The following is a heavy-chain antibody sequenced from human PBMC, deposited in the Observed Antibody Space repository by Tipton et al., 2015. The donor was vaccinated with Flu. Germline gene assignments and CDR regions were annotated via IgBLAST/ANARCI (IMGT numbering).Heavy chain of an antibody. V-gene: IGHV4-4*07. CDR1: GGSISSYY. Sequence: TLSLTCTVSGGSISSYYWSWIRQPAGKGLEWIGRIYTSGNTNYNPSLKSRLTMSVDASKKQFSLKLRSVTAADTAIYYCARGSGSGTFVIFDFWGQGTLVTVSS. CDR2: IYTSGNT. J-gene: IGHJ4*02. D-gene: IGHD3-10*01. CDR3: ARGSGSGTFVIFDF.